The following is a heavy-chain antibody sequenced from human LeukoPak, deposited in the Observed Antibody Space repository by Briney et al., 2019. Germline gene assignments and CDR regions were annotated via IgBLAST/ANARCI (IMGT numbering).Heavy chain of an antibody. CDR3: ARVERYNGDYGWFDP. D-gene: IGHD4-17*01. J-gene: IGHJ5*02. CDR1: GGSISSYY. V-gene: IGHV4-4*07. CDR2: IYTSGST. Sequence: SETLSLTCAASGGSISSYYWSWIRQPAGKGLEWIGRIYTSGSTNYNPSLKSRVTIAMDTSKNQFSLRLRSVTAADTAVYYCARVERYNGDYGWFDPWGQGTLVTVSS.